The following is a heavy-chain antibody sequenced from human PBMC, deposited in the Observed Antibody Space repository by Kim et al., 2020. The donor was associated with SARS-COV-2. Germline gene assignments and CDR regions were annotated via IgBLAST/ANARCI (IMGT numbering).Heavy chain of an antibody. Sequence: GGSLRLSCAASGFTFNSYSMNWVRQAPGKGLEWVSSITTSSSYIYYADSVRRRFTISRDNADNSLYLQMNSLRAEDTAVYYCARVRRYCSSASCYGGHDYWGQGTLVTVSS. CDR1: GFTFNSYS. D-gene: IGHD2-2*01. V-gene: IGHV3-21*01. CDR3: ARVRRYCSSASCYGGHDY. J-gene: IGHJ4*02. CDR2: ITTSSSYI.